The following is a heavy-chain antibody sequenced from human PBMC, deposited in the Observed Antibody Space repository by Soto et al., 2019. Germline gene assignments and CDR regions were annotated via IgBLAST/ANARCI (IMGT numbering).Heavy chain of an antibody. Sequence: QVQLVQSGAEVKKPGSSVKVSCKASGGTFSSYAISWVRQAPGQGLEWMGGIIPIFGTANYAQKFQGRVTITADESTSTAYMELSSLRSEDTAVYYCARDGRGVGYCSSPSCYPFRNWFDPWGQGTLVTVSS. CDR3: ARDGRGVGYCSSPSCYPFRNWFDP. CDR1: GGTFSSYA. V-gene: IGHV1-69*01. J-gene: IGHJ5*02. D-gene: IGHD2-2*01. CDR2: IIPIFGTA.